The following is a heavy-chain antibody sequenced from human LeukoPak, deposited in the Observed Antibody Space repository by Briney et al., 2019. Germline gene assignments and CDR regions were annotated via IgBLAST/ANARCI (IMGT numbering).Heavy chain of an antibody. CDR3: ARDWGSSTSGYYYYYGMDV. CDR2: IKQDGGEK. J-gene: IGHJ6*02. V-gene: IGHV3-7*01. D-gene: IGHD2-2*01. Sequence: GGSLRLSCAASGFTSSSYWMSWVRQAPGKGLEWVANIKQDGGEKYYVDSVKGRFTISRDNAKNSLYLQMNSLRAEDTAVYYCARDWGSSTSGYYYYYGMDVWGQGTLVTVSS. CDR1: GFTSSSYW.